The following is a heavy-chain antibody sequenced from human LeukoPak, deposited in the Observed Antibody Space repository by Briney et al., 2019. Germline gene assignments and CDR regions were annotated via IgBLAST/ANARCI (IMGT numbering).Heavy chain of an antibody. J-gene: IGHJ6*02. V-gene: IGHV3-64D*06. D-gene: IGHD6-19*01. CDR3: VSLGQWLVPDYYYGMDV. CDR1: GFTLSAYA. Sequence: PGGSLRLSCSASGFTLSAYALHWVRQARGKGLKYVSGISSNGGSTYYADSVKGRFTISRDNSENTVFLQMSSLRPEDTAVYYCVSLGQWLVPDYYYGMDVWGQGTTVTVSS. CDR2: ISSNGGST.